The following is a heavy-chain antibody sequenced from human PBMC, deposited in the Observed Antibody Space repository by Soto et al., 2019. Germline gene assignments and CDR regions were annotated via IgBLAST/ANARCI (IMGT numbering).Heavy chain of an antibody. Sequence: QVQLVQSGAEVKNPGASVKVSCKTSGATFTGYYMHWVRQAPGQGLEWMGWINPHSGDTDYAQTFQGRVTMTRDTSISTAYMELSRLRSNDTAFYYCARGYSTGWYSSVFFDYWGQGTLVTVSS. CDR2: INPHSGDT. D-gene: IGHD6-19*01. CDR1: GATFTGYY. V-gene: IGHV1-2*02. CDR3: ARGYSTGWYSSVFFDY. J-gene: IGHJ4*02.